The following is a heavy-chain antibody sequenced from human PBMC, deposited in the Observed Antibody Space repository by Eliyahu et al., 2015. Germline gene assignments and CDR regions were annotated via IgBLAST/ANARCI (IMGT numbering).Heavy chain of an antibody. V-gene: IGHV4-31*03. Sequence: QVQLQESGPGLVKPSQTLSLTCTVXGGSISSGGYYWSWIRQHPGKGLEWIGYIYYSGSTYYNPSLKSRVTISVDTSKNQFSLKLSSVTAADTAVYYCASSSNLQYDILTGYYWNFDYWGQGTLVTVSS. D-gene: IGHD3-9*01. CDR1: GGSISSGGYY. J-gene: IGHJ4*02. CDR3: ASSSNLQYDILTGYYWNFDY. CDR2: IYYSGST.